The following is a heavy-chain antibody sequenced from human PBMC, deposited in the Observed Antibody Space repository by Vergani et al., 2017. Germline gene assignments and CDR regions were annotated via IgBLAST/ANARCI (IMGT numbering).Heavy chain of an antibody. J-gene: IGHJ2*01. CDR3: ARDQDDYDILTGYRYWYFDL. CDR2: IYTGGDT. CDR1: GGSISSGGYY. Sequence: QVQLQESGPGLVKTSQTLSLTCTVSGGSISSGGYYWSWIRQPAGKGLEWIGRIYTGGDTTYNPSLKSRISISIDTSKNQFSLKLSSVTAADTAIYYCARDQDDYDILTGYRYWYFDLWGRGTLVTVSS. V-gene: IGHV4-61*02. D-gene: IGHD3-9*01.